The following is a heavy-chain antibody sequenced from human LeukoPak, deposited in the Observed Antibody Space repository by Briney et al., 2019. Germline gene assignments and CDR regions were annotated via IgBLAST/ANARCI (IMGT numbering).Heavy chain of an antibody. Sequence: GGSLRLSCAASGFTFSSYWMSWVRQAPGKGLEWVANINQDGSEEYYVDSVKGRFTISRDNSKNTLYLQMNSLRAEDTAVYYCAKDEAVTMDYWGQGTLVTVSS. CDR2: INQDGSEE. V-gene: IGHV3-7*01. J-gene: IGHJ4*02. CDR1: GFTFSSYW. CDR3: AKDEAVTMDY. D-gene: IGHD4-17*01.